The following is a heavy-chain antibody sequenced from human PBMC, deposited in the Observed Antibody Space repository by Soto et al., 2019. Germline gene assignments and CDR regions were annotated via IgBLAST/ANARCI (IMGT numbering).Heavy chain of an antibody. V-gene: IGHV1-18*01. J-gene: IGHJ5*02. CDR3: VGNDRRYCITSSCYVFGP. CDR2: ISGYNGHT. Sequence: ASVKVSCKASGYTFTTYGISWVRQAPGQGLEWMGWISGYNGHTKYAQKFQGRVTMTTDTSTSTVYMDLRSLRSDDTAVYYCVGNDRRYCITSSCYVFGPWGQGTLVTVSS. CDR1: GYTFTTYG. D-gene: IGHD2-2*01.